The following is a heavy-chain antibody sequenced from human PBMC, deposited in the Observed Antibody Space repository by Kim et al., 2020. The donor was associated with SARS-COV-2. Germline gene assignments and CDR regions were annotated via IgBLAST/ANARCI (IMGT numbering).Heavy chain of an antibody. D-gene: IGHD4-4*01. J-gene: IGHJ4*02. CDR3: ARGPNYSPFDY. CDR2: I. V-gene: IGHV3-48*03. Sequence: IYYADSLRGRFTNSRDNDKNSLYLQMNSLRAEDTAVYYCARGPNYSPFDYWGQGTLVTVSS.